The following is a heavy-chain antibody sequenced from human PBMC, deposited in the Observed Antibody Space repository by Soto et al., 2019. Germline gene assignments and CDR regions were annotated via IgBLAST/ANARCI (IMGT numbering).Heavy chain of an antibody. CDR1: GVSISRYY. Sequence: QVQLQESGPGLVKPSETLSLTCIVAGVSISRYYWSWIRQPPGKGLEWIGNIYYSGSTKYNPSLKIRVAISVDTSNHQFSLKLSSVTAADTAVYYCARDRYSNGWYDYWGQGTLVTVSS. J-gene: IGHJ4*02. D-gene: IGHD6-19*01. CDR3: ARDRYSNGWYDY. CDR2: IYYSGST. V-gene: IGHV4-59*01.